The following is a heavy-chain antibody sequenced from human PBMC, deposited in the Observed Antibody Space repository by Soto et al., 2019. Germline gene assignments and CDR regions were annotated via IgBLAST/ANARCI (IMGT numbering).Heavy chain of an antibody. J-gene: IGHJ6*02. CDR1: GYSFTSYW. Sequence: PGESLKISCKGSGYSFTSYWIGWVRQMPGKGLEWMGIIYPGDSDTRYSPSFQGQVTISADKSISTAYLQWSSLKASDTAMYYCARFKSGYSTYYYYGMDVWGQGTTVTVSS. D-gene: IGHD3-22*01. V-gene: IGHV5-51*01. CDR2: IYPGDSDT. CDR3: ARFKSGYSTYYYYGMDV.